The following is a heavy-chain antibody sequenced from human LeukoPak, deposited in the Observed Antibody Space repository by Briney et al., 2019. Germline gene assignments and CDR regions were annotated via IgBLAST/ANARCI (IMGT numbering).Heavy chain of an antibody. CDR1: GYTFTGYH. J-gene: IGHJ4*02. CDR2: INPNSGGT. D-gene: IGHD3-10*01. Sequence: ASVKVSCKASGYTFTGYHMHWVRQAPGKGLEWMGWINPNSGGTNYAQKFQGRFTMTGVTSIRTAYMELSRLRSDDTAVYYCARDRAGSGSGVLGYCGQGTLVTVSS. V-gene: IGHV1-2*02. CDR3: ARDRAGSGSGVLGY.